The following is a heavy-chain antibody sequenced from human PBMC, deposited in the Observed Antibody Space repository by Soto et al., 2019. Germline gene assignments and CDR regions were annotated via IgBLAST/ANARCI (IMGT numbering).Heavy chain of an antibody. CDR2: INAGTGNT. Sequence: ASVKVSCKTFGYTFTNYVIHWVRQAPGQGLEWMGWINAGTGNTKYSQKLQDRLTISRDTSAATAYLDLSRLASEDTAVYYCARGRASWYWDFWGPATLVTVSS. D-gene: IGHD2-8*02. V-gene: IGHV1-3*01. CDR3: ARGRASWYWDF. J-gene: IGHJ4*01. CDR1: GYTFTNYV.